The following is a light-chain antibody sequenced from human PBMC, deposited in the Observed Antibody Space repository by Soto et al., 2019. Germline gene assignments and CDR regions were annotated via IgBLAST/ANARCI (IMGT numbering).Light chain of an antibody. CDR2: AAS. J-gene: IGKJ1*01. Sequence: DIQMTQSPSSLSASVGDRVTITCRASQGISNFLAWYQQKPGKVPRLLIYAASTLQSGVPSRFSGSGSGTDFTLTISSLQPEDVAAYYCQKCDSAPWTFGQGTTVDIK. V-gene: IGKV1-27*01. CDR3: QKCDSAPWT. CDR1: QGISNF.